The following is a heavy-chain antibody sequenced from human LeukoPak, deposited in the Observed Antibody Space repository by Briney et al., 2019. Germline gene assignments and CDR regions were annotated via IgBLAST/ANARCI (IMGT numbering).Heavy chain of an antibody. J-gene: IGHJ4*02. Sequence: PGRSLRLSCAASGFTFSTYGMHWVRQAPGKGLEWVAVISYDGSHKYYGDFVKGRFTISRDNPKNTLYLEMNGLRAEDTAVYYCAKGHATEPQYSSGWYDDFDYWGQGTLVTVSS. CDR2: ISYDGSHK. CDR3: AKGHATEPQYSSGWYDDFDY. D-gene: IGHD6-19*01. V-gene: IGHV3-30*18. CDR1: GFTFSTYG.